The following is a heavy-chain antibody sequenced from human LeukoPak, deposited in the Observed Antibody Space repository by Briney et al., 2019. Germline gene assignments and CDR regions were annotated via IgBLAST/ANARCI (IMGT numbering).Heavy chain of an antibody. V-gene: IGHV4-59*01. J-gene: IGHJ4*02. CDR3: AKAGDRDLVGALYYFDY. Sequence: PSETLSLTCAVYGGSFSGYYWTWIRQPPGKGLEWIGYIYYSGSTNYNPSLKSRVTISVDTSKNQFSLKLSSVTAADTAVYYCAKAGDRDLVGALYYFDYWGQGTLVTVSS. CDR1: GGSFSGYY. CDR2: IYYSGST. D-gene: IGHD1-26*01.